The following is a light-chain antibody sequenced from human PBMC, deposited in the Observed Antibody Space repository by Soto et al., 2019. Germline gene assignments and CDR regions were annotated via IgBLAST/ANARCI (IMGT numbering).Light chain of an antibody. Sequence: DIQMSQSPSILSAFVGDRVTITCRASQTIRNYLAWYQQKPGKAPDLLIYDASSLENEVPSRFSGSGFGTEFTLTISSLQPDDSATYYCKQYGLQGTVGQGTKVDIK. CDR3: KQYGLQGT. CDR2: DAS. J-gene: IGKJ1*01. V-gene: IGKV1-5*01. CDR1: QTIRNY.